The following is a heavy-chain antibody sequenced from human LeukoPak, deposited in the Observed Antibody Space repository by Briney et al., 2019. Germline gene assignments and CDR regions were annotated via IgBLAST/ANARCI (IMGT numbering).Heavy chain of an antibody. CDR2: IYYSGST. J-gene: IGHJ4*02. V-gene: IGHV4-59*12. CDR1: GGSISSYY. D-gene: IGHD6-19*01. CDR3: TRGHGWTDY. Sequence: MPSETLSLTCTVSGGSISSYYWSWIRQPPGKGLEWIGYIYYSGSTNYNPSLKSRVTMSVDTSKNQFSLNLSSVTAADTAVYYCTRGHGWTDYWGQGTLVTVSS.